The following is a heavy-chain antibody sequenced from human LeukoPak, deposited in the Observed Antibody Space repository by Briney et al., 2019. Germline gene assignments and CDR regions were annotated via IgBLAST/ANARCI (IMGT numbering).Heavy chain of an antibody. CDR2: ISPSGGST. V-gene: IGHV1-46*01. Sequence: ASVKVSCKASGYTFTSYYMHWVRQAPGQGLEWMGIISPSGGSTSYAQKFQGRVTMTRDMSTSTVYMELSSLRSEDTAVYYCARAWDSRDGYNSNAFDIWGQGTMVTVSS. CDR3: ARAWDSRDGYNSNAFDI. D-gene: IGHD5-24*01. CDR1: GYTFTSYY. J-gene: IGHJ3*02.